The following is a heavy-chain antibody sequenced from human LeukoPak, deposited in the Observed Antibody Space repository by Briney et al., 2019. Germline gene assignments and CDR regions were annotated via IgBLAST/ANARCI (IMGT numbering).Heavy chain of an antibody. CDR3: ARCIVVVPAATKAFDY. CDR1: GGTFSSYA. J-gene: IGHJ4*02. CDR2: IIPILGIA. D-gene: IGHD2-2*01. Sequence: ASVKVSCKASGGTFSSYAISWVRQAPGQGLEWMGRIIPILGIANYAQKFQGRVTITADKSTSTAYMELSSLRSEDTAVYYCARCIVVVPAATKAFDYWGQGTLVTVSS. V-gene: IGHV1-69*04.